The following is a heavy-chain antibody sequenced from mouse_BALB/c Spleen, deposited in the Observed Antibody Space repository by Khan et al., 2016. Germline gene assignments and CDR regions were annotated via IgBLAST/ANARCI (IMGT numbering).Heavy chain of an antibody. CDR2: INTNGGST. CDR1: GFTFSTYA. J-gene: IGHJ4*01. CDR3: ARVRQTMDY. V-gene: IGHV5-6-3*01. D-gene: IGHD2-14*01. Sequence: EVELVESGGGLVQPGGSLKLSCAASGFTFSTYAMSWVRQTPDKRLELVATINTNGGSTYYPASVKGRFTISRDNAKNTLYLQMSSLKSEDTAMXYCARVRQTMDYWGQGTSVTVSS.